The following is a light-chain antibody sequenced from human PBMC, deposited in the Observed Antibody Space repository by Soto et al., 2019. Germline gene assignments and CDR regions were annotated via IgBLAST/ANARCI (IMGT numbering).Light chain of an antibody. CDR1: QSVSSY. V-gene: IGKV3-11*01. CDR2: DAS. CDR3: QQRSNWPPIT. J-gene: IGKJ5*01. Sequence: EIVLTQSPATLSLSPGKRSTLFGRASQSVSSYLAWYQQKPAQAPRLLIYDASNRATGIPARFSGSGSGTAFTPPISSLQPEDFAVYYCQQRSNWPPITFGQGTRLEIK.